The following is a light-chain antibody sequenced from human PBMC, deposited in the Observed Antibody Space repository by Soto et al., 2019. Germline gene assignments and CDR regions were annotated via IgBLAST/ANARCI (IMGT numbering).Light chain of an antibody. J-gene: IGKJ1*01. CDR1: QSVSIN. V-gene: IGKV3-20*01. CDR2: GAS. Sequence: EIVMTQSPATLSVSPEEKATLSCRASQSVSINLAWYQQKPGQAPRLLIYGASNRATGIPDRFSGSGSGTDFTLTVSRLEPEDFAVYYCQQYGSSGTFGQGTKVDI. CDR3: QQYGSSGT.